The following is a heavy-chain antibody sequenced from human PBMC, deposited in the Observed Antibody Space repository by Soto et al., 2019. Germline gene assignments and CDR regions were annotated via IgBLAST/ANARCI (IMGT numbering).Heavy chain of an antibody. V-gene: IGHV3-9*01. CDR2: ISWNSGSI. CDR1: GFTFDDYA. Sequence: LRLSCAASGFTFDDYAMHWVRQAPGKGLEWVSGISWNSGSIGYADSVKGRFTISRDNAKNSLYLQMNSLRAEDTALYYCAKDKDGYYYYGMDVWGQGTTVTVSS. CDR3: AKDKDGYYYYGMDV. J-gene: IGHJ6*02. D-gene: IGHD4-17*01.